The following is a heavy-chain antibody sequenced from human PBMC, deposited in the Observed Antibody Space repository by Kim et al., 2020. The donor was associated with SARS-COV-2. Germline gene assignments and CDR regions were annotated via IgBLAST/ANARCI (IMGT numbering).Heavy chain of an antibody. D-gene: IGHD3-10*01. CDR3: VRGPLLWFGELFDY. J-gene: IGHJ4*02. Sequence: YADSVKGRFTISRDNSKNTLYLQMNSLRAEDTAVYYCVRGPLLWFGELFDYWGQGTLVTVSS. V-gene: IGHV3-30*01.